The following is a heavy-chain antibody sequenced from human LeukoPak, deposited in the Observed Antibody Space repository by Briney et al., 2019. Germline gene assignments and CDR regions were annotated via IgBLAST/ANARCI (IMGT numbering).Heavy chain of an antibody. D-gene: IGHD2-21*01. CDR3: ARDNYILRAFDI. V-gene: IGHV3-53*01. CDR2: IYSGGST. CDR1: GFTISSNY. J-gene: IGHJ3*02. Sequence: GGSLRLSCAASGFTISSNYMTWVRQAPGKGLEWVSVIYSGGSTYYTDSVRGRFTIASDNSKNTLYLQMNSLRAEDTAVYYCARDNYILRAFDIWGQGTMVTVSS.